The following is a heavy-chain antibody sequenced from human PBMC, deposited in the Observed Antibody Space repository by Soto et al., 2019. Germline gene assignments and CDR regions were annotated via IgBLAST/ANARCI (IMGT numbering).Heavy chain of an antibody. Sequence: QVQLVQSGAEVKKPGSSVKVSCKASGGTFSSYAIIWVRQAPGQGLEWMGGIIPIFGTANYAQKFQGRVTITADESTSTDYMVMSSLRSEETAVYYCSTGYGGNQNWYFDLWGRGTLVTVSS. D-gene: IGHD1-1*01. CDR2: IIPIFGTA. CDR3: STGYGGNQNWYFDL. V-gene: IGHV1-69*01. J-gene: IGHJ2*01. CDR1: GGTFSSYA.